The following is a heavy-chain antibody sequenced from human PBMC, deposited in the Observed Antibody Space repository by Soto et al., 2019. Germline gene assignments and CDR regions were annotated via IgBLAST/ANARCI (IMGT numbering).Heavy chain of an antibody. CDR2: IKSKTDGGTT. CDR3: TTGSGYVQTWARDYGMDG. CDR1: GFTFSNAW. V-gene: IGHV3-15*07. D-gene: IGHD5-12*01. Sequence: PGGSLRLSCAASGFTFSNAWMNWVRQAPGKGLEWVGRIKSKTDGGTTDYAAPVKGRFTISRDDSKNTLYLQMNSLKTEDTAVYYCTTGSGYVQTWARDYGMDGWGQGTTVTVSS. J-gene: IGHJ6*02.